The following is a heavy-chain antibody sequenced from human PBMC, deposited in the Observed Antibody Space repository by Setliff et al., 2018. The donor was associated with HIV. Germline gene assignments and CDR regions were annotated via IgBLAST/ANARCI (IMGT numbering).Heavy chain of an antibody. CDR2: INPNSGGT. Sequence: ASVKVSCKASGYTLAGYFMHWVRQAPGQGLEWMGWINPNSGGTNYAQKFQGRVTMTRDTSISTAYLDLSRLRSDDTAVYYCARGHNYYYYMDVWGKGTTVTVSS. V-gene: IGHV1-2*02. CDR1: GYTLAGYF. J-gene: IGHJ6*03. CDR3: ARGHNYYYYMDV.